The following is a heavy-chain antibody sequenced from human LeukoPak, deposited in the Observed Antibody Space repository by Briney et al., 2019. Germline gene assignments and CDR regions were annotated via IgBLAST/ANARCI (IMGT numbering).Heavy chain of an antibody. Sequence: GASVKVSCKASGGTFSSYAISWVRQAPGQGLEWMGRIIPILGIANYAQKFQGRVTITADKSTSTAYMELSSLRSEDTAVYYCARARKTYYYDSSGYSWGQGTLVTVSS. CDR3: ARARKTYYYDSSGYS. V-gene: IGHV1-69*04. CDR1: GGTFSSYA. CDR2: IIPILGIA. D-gene: IGHD3-22*01. J-gene: IGHJ4*02.